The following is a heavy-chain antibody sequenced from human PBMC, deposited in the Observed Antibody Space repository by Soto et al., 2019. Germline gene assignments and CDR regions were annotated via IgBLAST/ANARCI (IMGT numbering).Heavy chain of an antibody. CDR1: AFTLSKFV. J-gene: IGHJ6*02. CDR3: SRGNLDV. Sequence: QVQLVESGGGVVQPGRSLRLSCAASAFTLSKFVMHWVRQAPGKGLDWLAVTSTDGMNTYYAAAVKGRLTISRDNSKNMVYLQMNSLRDEDTAVYYCSRGNLDVWGQGTTVIVSS. D-gene: IGHD1-1*01. CDR2: TSTDGMNT. V-gene: IGHV3-30*01.